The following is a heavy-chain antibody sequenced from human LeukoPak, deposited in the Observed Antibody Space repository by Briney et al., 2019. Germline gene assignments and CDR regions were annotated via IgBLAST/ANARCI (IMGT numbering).Heavy chain of an antibody. D-gene: IGHD3-9*01. CDR1: RFTFSTYW. CDR2: INSDGSST. J-gene: IGHJ4*02. Sequence: QPGGSLRLSCAASRFTFSTYWMHWVRQAPGKGLVWVSRINSDGSSTGYADSVKGRFTISRDNAKNSLYLQMNSLRAEDTAVYYCAREATLTGYPFDYWGQGTLVTVSS. CDR3: AREATLTGYPFDY. V-gene: IGHV3-74*01.